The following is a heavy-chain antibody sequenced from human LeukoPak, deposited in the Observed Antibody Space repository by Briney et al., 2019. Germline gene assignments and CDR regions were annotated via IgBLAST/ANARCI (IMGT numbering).Heavy chain of an antibody. J-gene: IGHJ4*02. CDR3: AREEIQLWSKPAVFGFGARPGFDY. Sequence: ASVKVSCTASGYTFTSYYMHWVRQAPGQGLEWMGIINPSGGSTSYAQKFQGRVTMTRDTSTSTVYMELSSLRSEDTAVYYCAREEIQLWSKPAVFGFGARPGFDYWGQGTLVTVSS. D-gene: IGHD5-18*01. CDR2: INPSGGST. V-gene: IGHV1-46*01. CDR1: GYTFTSYY.